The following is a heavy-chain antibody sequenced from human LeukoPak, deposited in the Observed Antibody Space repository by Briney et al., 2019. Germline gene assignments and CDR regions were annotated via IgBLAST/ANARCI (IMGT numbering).Heavy chain of an antibody. D-gene: IGHD3-22*01. J-gene: IGHJ4*02. CDR1: GGTFSSYA. V-gene: IGHV1-69*06. Sequence: GASVKVSCKASGGTFSSYAISWVRQAPGQGLEWMGGIIPIFGTANYAQKFQGRVTITADKSTSTAYMELSSLRSEDTAVCYCARTDSSGSKNYWGQGTLVTVSS. CDR3: ARTDSSGSKNY. CDR2: IIPIFGTA.